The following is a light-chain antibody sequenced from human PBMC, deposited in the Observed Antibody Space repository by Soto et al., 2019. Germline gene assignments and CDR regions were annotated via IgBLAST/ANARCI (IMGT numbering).Light chain of an antibody. CDR3: SSYTSSSTYV. V-gene: IGLV2-14*03. J-gene: IGLJ1*01. CDR1: SSDVVGYNY. Sequence: QSALTQPASVSGAPGQSIAISCTGTSSDVVGYNYVSWYQHHPGKAPKLMVYDVSNRPSGVSNRFSGSKSGNTASLTISGLQAEDEADYYCSSYTSSSTYVFGTGTKLTVL. CDR2: DVS.